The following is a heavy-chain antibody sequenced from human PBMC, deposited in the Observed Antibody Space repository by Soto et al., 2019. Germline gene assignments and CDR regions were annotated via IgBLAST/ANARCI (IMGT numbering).Heavy chain of an antibody. V-gene: IGHV3-30*18. D-gene: IGHD1-26*01. CDR3: AKVSELQVGATPFGGMDV. J-gene: IGHJ6*02. CDR1: GFTFSSYG. CDR2: ISYDGSNK. Sequence: PGGSLRLSCAASGFTFSSYGMHWVRQAPGKGLEWVAVISYDGSNKYYADSVKGRFTISRDNSKNTLYLQMNSLRAEDTAVYYCAKVSELQVGATPFGGMDVWGQGTTVTVSS.